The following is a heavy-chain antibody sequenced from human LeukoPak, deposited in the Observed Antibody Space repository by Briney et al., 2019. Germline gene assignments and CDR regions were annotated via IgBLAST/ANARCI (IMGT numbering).Heavy chain of an antibody. Sequence: SEPLSLACAVYGGSFSGYYWSWIRQPPGKGLEWIGEINHSGSTNYNPSLKSRVTISVDTSKNQFSLKLSSVTAADTAVYYCARVTLEQLGYYYYYYGMDVWGQGTTVTVS. CDR2: INHSGST. D-gene: IGHD6-13*01. CDR1: GGSFSGYY. CDR3: ARVTLEQLGYYYYYYGMDV. V-gene: IGHV4-34*01. J-gene: IGHJ6*02.